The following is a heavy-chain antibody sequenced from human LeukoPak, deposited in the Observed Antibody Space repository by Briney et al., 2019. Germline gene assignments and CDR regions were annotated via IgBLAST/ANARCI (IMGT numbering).Heavy chain of an antibody. CDR1: GFTFDDYA. Sequence: PGRSLRLSCAASGFTFDDYAMHWVRQAPGKGLEWASGISWNSGSIGYADSVKGRFTISRDNAKNSLYLQMNSLRAEDTALYYCAKGVSSAYGGHWFDPWGQGTLVTVSS. J-gene: IGHJ5*02. CDR2: ISWNSGSI. D-gene: IGHD5-12*01. V-gene: IGHV3-9*01. CDR3: AKGVSSAYGGHWFDP.